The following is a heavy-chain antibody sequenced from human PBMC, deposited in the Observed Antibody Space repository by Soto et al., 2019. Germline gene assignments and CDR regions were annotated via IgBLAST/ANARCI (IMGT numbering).Heavy chain of an antibody. CDR1: GFMFSDYA. CDR3: AKDAIANDGIWLMDS. CDR2: LLRPGRST. Sequence: GGSLRLSCAASGFMFSDYAMTWARQAPGKELEWVSGLLRPGRSTYYADSVKGRFTISGDTSANTVYLQMDSLRAEDAAVYYCAKDAIANDGIWLMDSWGQGTVVTVSS. V-gene: IGHV3-23*01. D-gene: IGHD3-16*01. J-gene: IGHJ5*02.